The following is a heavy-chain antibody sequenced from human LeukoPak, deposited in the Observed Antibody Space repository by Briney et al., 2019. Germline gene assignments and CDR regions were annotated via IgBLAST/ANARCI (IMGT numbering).Heavy chain of an antibody. CDR1: GFTFSAHA. Sequence: GGSLRLSCAASGFTFSAHAMSWVRQAPGKGLEWVSAITDSGAGTFYADSVKGRFTISRDNSKNTLYLQMNSLRAEDTAVYFCAKRYTSGSYDFDYWGQGTLVTVSS. CDR2: ITDSGAGT. V-gene: IGHV3-23*01. J-gene: IGHJ4*02. CDR3: AKRYTSGSYDFDY. D-gene: IGHD6-19*01.